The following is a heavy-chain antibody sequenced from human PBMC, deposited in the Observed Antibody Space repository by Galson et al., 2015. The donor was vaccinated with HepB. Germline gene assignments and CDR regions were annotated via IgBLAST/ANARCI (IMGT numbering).Heavy chain of an antibody. CDR2: ISSSGGST. Sequence: SLRLSCAASEFTFSSYAMTWVRQAPGKGLEWVSGISSSGGSTYYADSGKGRFTTSRDNSKNTLYLQMNSLRAEDTAVYYCAKGGYQPYDALDIWGQGTMVTVSS. D-gene: IGHD3-22*01. CDR1: EFTFSSYA. V-gene: IGHV3-23*01. CDR3: AKGGYQPYDALDI. J-gene: IGHJ3*02.